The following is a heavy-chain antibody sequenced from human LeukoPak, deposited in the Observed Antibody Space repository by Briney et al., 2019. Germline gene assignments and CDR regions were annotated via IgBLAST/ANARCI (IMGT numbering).Heavy chain of an antibody. D-gene: IGHD6-6*01. CDR2: ISDSGDTT. CDR3: AKIRAARPGY. Sequence: GGSLRLSCSASGFTFSIYGMSWVRQAPGKGLEWVSGISDSGDTTYYAASVKGRFTISRDNSKNTLYLQMNSLTVEDTAVYYCAKIRAARPGYWGQGTLVTVSS. J-gene: IGHJ4*02. V-gene: IGHV3-23*01. CDR1: GFTFSIYG.